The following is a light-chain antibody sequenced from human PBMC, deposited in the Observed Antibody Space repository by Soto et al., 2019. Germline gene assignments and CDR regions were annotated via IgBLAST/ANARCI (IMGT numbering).Light chain of an antibody. Sequence: EIVLTQSPATLSLSPGESATLSCRASQSVSTNYLAWYQQRPGQAPRLLIFGASYRDTGIPDRFSGSGSGTDFTLTISRLEPEDFAVYYCQHYSSSPPEFTFGPGTKVDSK. V-gene: IGKV3-20*01. CDR1: QSVSTNY. CDR2: GAS. CDR3: QHYSSSPPEFT. J-gene: IGKJ3*01.